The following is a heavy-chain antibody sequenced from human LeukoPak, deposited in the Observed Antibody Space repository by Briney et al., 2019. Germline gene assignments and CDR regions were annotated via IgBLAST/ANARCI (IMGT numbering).Heavy chain of an antibody. Sequence: SETLSLTCTVSGGSISSSTYFWGWIRQPPGKGLEWLGIIYYSGTTYYNPSLKSRVTISVGTSKNQFSLKLSAVTAADTAVYYCARRGLYGSSPFDPWGQGTLVTVSS. V-gene: IGHV4-39*01. CDR3: ARRGLYGSSPFDP. CDR2: IYYSGTT. CDR1: GGSISSSTYF. D-gene: IGHD2-2*01. J-gene: IGHJ5*02.